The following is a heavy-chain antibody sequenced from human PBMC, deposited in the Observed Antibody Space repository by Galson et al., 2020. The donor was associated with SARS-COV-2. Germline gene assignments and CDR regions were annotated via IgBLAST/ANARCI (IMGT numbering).Heavy chain of an antibody. J-gene: IGHJ6*02. V-gene: IGHV3-23*01. CDR1: GFTFSSYA. CDR3: AKDWRDDSSGRHSYGMDV. Sequence: GESLKISCAASGFTFSSYAMSWVRQAPGKGLEWVSAISGSGGSTYYADSVKGRFTISRDNSKNTLYLQMNSLRAEDTAVYYCAKDWRDDSSGRHSYGMDVWGQGTTVTVSS. D-gene: IGHD3-22*01. CDR2: ISGSGGST.